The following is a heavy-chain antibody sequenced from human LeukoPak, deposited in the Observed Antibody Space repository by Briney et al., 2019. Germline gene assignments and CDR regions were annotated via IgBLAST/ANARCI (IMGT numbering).Heavy chain of an antibody. V-gene: IGHV3-30*18. CDR2: ISYDGSNK. Sequence: GGSLRLSCAASGFTFSNYGMHWVRQAPGKGLEWVAVISYDGSNKYYADSVKGRFTISRDNSKNTLYLQMNSLRAEDTAVYYCAKKALDYDFWSGPDVWGQGTTVTVSS. D-gene: IGHD3-3*01. CDR3: AKKALDYDFWSGPDV. J-gene: IGHJ6*02. CDR1: GFTFSNYG.